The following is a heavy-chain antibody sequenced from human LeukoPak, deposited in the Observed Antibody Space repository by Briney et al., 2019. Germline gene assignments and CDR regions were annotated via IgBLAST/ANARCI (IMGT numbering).Heavy chain of an antibody. Sequence: ASVKVSCKASGYTFTGYYMHWVRQAPGQGLEWMGRISPNSGGTTYAQKFQGRVTMTRDTSISTAYMELSRLRSDDTAVYYCARGLQLVPHDYWGQGTLVTVSS. J-gene: IGHJ4*02. D-gene: IGHD6-13*01. CDR1: GYTFTGYY. CDR3: ARGLQLVPHDY. V-gene: IGHV1-2*06. CDR2: ISPNSGGT.